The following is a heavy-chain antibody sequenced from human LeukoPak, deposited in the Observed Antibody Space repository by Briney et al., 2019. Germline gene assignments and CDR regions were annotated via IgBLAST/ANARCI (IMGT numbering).Heavy chain of an antibody. Sequence: GGSLRLSCAASGFTFDDYVMHWVRQAPGKGLEWVSGISWNSGSIGYADSVKGRFTISRDNAKNSLYLQMNSLRAEDTALYYCAKALTGSEFGSIDYWGQGTLVTVSS. V-gene: IGHV3-9*01. D-gene: IGHD3-10*01. CDR2: ISWNSGSI. CDR3: AKALTGSEFGSIDY. J-gene: IGHJ4*02. CDR1: GFTFDDYV.